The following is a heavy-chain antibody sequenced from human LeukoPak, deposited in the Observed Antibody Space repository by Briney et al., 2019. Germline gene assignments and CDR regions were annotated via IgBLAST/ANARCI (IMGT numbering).Heavy chain of an antibody. CDR2: IYYSGST. V-gene: IGHV4-59*12. D-gene: IGHD6-25*01. Sequence: SETLSLTCTVSGGSISSYYWSWLRQPPGKGLEWIGYIYYSGSTNYNPSLKSRVTISVDTSKNQFSLKLSSVTAADTAVYYCARDPGSAFDIWGQGTVVTVSS. J-gene: IGHJ3*02. CDR3: ARDPGSAFDI. CDR1: GGSISSYY.